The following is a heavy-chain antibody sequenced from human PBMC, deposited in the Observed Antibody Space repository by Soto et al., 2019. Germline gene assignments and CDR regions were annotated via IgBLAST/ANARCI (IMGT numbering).Heavy chain of an antibody. V-gene: IGHV3-7*04. CDR3: ARNRAYNALDY. CDR2: IKPDGSYI. CDR1: RFSFNSAW. D-gene: IGHD1-1*01. J-gene: IGHJ4*02. Sequence: EVYLEESGGGLVQPGGSLRLSCVASRFSFNSAWMTWVRLAPGDGLEWVATIKPDGSYIDYSASMKGRFIVSKDNAKNSLYLQINNLRAEDTAVYYCARNRAYNALDYWGQGTLVTVSS.